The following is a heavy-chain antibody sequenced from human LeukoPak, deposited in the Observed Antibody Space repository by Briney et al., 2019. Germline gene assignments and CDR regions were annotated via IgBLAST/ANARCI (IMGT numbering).Heavy chain of an antibody. V-gene: IGHV3-23*01. CDR1: GFTFSSYA. CDR3: AKHCSSTSCYGAFDI. Sequence: GGSLKLSCAASGFTFSSYAVSWVRHAPGKGLELVSAISGSGGSTYYADSVKGRFTISRDNSKNTLYLQMNSLRAEDTAVYYCAKHCSSTSCYGAFDIWGQGTMVTVSS. D-gene: IGHD2-2*01. CDR2: ISGSGGST. J-gene: IGHJ3*02.